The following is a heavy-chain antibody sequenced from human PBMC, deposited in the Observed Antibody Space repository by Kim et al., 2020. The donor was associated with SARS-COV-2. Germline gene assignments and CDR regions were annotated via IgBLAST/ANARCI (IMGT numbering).Heavy chain of an antibody. CDR3: AKESYYDSSGYYLNKFDC. CDR2: ISGSGGST. CDR1: GFTFSSYA. J-gene: IGHJ4*02. Sequence: GGSLRLSCAASGFTFSSYAMSWVRQAPGKGLEWVSAISGSGGSTYYADSVKGRFTISRDNSKNTLYLQMNSLRAEDTAVYYCAKESYYDSSGYYLNKFDCWGQGTLVTVSS. D-gene: IGHD3-22*01. V-gene: IGHV3-23*01.